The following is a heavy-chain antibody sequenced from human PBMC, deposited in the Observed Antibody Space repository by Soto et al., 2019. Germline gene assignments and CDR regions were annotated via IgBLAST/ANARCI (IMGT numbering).Heavy chain of an antibody. J-gene: IGHJ6*02. CDR2: INHSGTT. CDR3: ARGRGYVYGSNFYGLDV. Sequence: SETLSLTCGVFRGSFSGFYWSWVRQTPGGGLEWIGEINHSGTTNYNPSFQNRVTIAVDKSTNNFSLKMTSVTAPDAAVYYCARGRGYVYGSNFYGLDVGGQGTTVTVSS. D-gene: IGHD2-15*01. CDR1: RGSFSGFY. V-gene: IGHV4-34*01.